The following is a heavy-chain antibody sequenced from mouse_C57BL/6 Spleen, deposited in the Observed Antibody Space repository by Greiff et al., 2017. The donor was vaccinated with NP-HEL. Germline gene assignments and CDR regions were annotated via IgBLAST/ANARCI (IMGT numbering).Heavy chain of an antibody. Sequence: EVQRVESGGGLVQPGGSLKLSCAASGFTFSDSYMYWVRQTPEKRLEWVAYISNGGGSTYYPDTVKGRFTISRDKAKNTLDLQMSRLKSEDTAMYYCARPLTGSSYWYFDVWGTGTTVTVSS. V-gene: IGHV5-12*01. CDR1: GFTFSDSY. D-gene: IGHD4-1*01. J-gene: IGHJ1*03. CDR2: ISNGGGST. CDR3: ARPLTGSSYWYFDV.